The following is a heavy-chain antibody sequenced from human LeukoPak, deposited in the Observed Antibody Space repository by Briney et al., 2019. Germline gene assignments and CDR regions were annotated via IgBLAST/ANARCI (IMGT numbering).Heavy chain of an antibody. CDR1: GYKFTNSW. CDR3: ARRGANCGYDCYDAFDI. D-gene: IGHD2-21*02. V-gene: IGHV5-51*01. CDR2: IYPGDSDT. J-gene: IGHJ3*02. Sequence: GESLKISCKASGYKFTNSWIAWVRQMPGKGLERMGIIYPGDSDTIYSPSFKGQVTFSADQSITTAYLQWSGLKASDTATYYCARRGANCGYDCYDAFDIWGQGTKVIVSS.